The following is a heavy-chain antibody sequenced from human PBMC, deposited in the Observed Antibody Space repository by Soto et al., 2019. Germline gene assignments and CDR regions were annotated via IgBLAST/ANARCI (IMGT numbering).Heavy chain of an antibody. CDR2: ISSSSSYI. CDR3: ARDHGRLATIPDY. Sequence: EVQLVESGGGLVKPGGSLRLSCAASGFTFSSYSMNWVRQAPGKGLEWVSSISSSSSYIYYADSVKGRFTISRDNAKNSLYLQMNSLRAEDTAVYYCARDHGRLATIPDYWGQGTLVTVSS. J-gene: IGHJ4*02. CDR1: GFTFSSYS. D-gene: IGHD5-12*01. V-gene: IGHV3-21*01.